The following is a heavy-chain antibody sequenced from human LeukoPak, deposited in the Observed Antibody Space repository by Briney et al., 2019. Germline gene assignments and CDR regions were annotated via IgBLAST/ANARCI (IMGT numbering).Heavy chain of an antibody. D-gene: IGHD1-26*01. CDR2: ISGSGGST. CDR1: GFTFSSYA. CDR3: AKDFLGISGSYNAFDI. Sequence: PGGSLRLSCAASGFTFSSYAMSWVRQAPGKGLEWVSAISGSGGSTYYADSVKGRFTISRDNSKNTLYLQMNSLRAEDTAVYYCAKDFLGISGSYNAFDIWGQGTMVTVSS. V-gene: IGHV3-23*01. J-gene: IGHJ3*02.